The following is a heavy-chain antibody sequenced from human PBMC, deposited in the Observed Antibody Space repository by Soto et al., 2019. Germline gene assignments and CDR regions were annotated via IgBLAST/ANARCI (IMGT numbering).Heavy chain of an antibody. V-gene: IGHV1-18*01. J-gene: IGHJ4*02. CDR1: GYTFTSYG. CDR3: AGLESPPEAYSSSWNDFDY. CDR2: ISAYNGNT. Sequence: GASVKVSCKASGYTFTSYGISWVRQAPGQGLEWMGWISAYNGNTNYAQKLQGRVTMTTDTSTSTAYMELRSLRSDDTAVYYCAGLESPPEAYSSSWNDFDYWGQGTLVTVSS. D-gene: IGHD6-13*01.